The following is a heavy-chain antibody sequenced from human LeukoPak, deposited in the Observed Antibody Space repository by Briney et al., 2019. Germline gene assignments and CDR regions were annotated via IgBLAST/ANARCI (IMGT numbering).Heavy chain of an antibody. CDR2: IAYDGSSK. D-gene: IGHD5-18*01. Sequence: GGSLRLSYAASGFRFGSNGMHWVRQTPDKGLEWVAAIAYDGSSKYYGDSVKGRFTISRDNPNNMVFLHMNSLRADDTALYYCVKDPRGGYAYGYFDSWGQGALVIVSS. CDR3: VKDPRGGYAYGYFDS. J-gene: IGHJ4*02. V-gene: IGHV3-33*05. CDR1: GFRFGSNG.